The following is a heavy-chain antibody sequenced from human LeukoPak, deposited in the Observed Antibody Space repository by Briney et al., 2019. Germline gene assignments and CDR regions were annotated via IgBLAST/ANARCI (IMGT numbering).Heavy chain of an antibody. CDR2: MNPNSGNT. CDR1: GYTFTSYD. D-gene: IGHD3-10*01. J-gene: IGHJ6*03. Sequence: GASVKVSCKASGYTFTSYDINWVRQATGQRLEWMGWMNPNSGNTGYAQKFQGRVTMTRNTSISTAYMELSSLRSEDTAVYYCARAVRGIIIKNYYYYYMDVWGKGTRSPSP. V-gene: IGHV1-8*01. CDR3: ARAVRGIIIKNYYYYYMDV.